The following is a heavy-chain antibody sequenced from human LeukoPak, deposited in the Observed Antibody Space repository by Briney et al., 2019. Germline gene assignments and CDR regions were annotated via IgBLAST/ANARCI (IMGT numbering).Heavy chain of an antibody. D-gene: IGHD5-12*01. J-gene: IGHJ4*02. CDR2: IYYSGST. CDR3: ARERGYSGYGHFDY. CDR1: GGSISSGGYY. V-gene: IGHV4-31*03. Sequence: SETLSLTCTVSGGSISSGGYYWSWIRQHPGTGLEWIGYIYYSGSTYYNPSLKSRVTISVDTSKNQFSLKLSPVTAADTAVYYCARERGYSGYGHFDYWGQGTLVTVSS.